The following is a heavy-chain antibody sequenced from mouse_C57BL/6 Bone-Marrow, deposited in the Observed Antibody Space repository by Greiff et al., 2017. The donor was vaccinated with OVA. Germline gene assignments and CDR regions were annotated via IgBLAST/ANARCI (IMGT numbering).Heavy chain of an antibody. CDR3: ARSSITTVVATRYFDV. CDR1: GYTFTGYW. J-gene: IGHJ1*03. Sequence: VQLQQSGAELMKPGASVKLSCKATGYTFTGYWIEWVKQRPGHGLEWIGEILPGSGSTNYNEKFKGKATFTADTSYNTAYMQLSSLTTDDSAIYYCARSSITTVVATRYFDVWGTGTTVTVSS. D-gene: IGHD1-1*01. V-gene: IGHV1-9*01. CDR2: ILPGSGST.